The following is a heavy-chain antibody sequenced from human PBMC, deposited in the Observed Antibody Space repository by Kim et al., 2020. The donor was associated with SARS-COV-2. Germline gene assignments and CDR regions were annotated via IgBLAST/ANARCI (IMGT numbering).Heavy chain of an antibody. CDR3: GKSFQGVPAL. V-gene: IGHV3-23*01. D-gene: IGHD3-16*01. CDR2: ISSSGGST. Sequence: GGSLRLSCAGSGFTFSSSDMSWFRQVPGRGLDCVSVISSSGGSTYYVDSVKGRFTISRDNSNNKVYLQMNSLRAEDTAVYYCGKSFQGVPALWGQGTLVT. CDR1: GFTFSSSD. J-gene: IGHJ4*02.